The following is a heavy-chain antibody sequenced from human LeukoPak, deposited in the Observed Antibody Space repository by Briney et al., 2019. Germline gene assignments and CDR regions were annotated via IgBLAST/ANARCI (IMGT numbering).Heavy chain of an antibody. J-gene: IGHJ3*02. CDR2: ISAYNGNT. CDR1: GYTSTSYG. V-gene: IGHV1-18*01. CDR3: ASLPSRHDAFDI. Sequence: GASVKVSCKASGYTSTSYGISWVRQAPGQGLEWMGWISAYNGNTNYAQKLQGRVTMTTDTSTSTAYMELRSLRSDDTAVYYCASLPSRHDAFDIWGQGTMVTVSS.